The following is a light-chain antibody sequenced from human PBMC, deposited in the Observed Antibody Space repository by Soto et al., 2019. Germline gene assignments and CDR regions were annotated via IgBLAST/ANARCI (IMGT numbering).Light chain of an antibody. J-gene: IGKJ1*01. Sequence: EIVLTQSPGTLSLPPGERATLSCRASQSISANYLAWYQQKPGQAPRLLIYGVSIRATGIPDRFAGSGSGPDFTLTISRLEPEDFAVYYCHQYGVSPKTFGQGTKVDIK. V-gene: IGKV3-20*01. CDR1: QSISANY. CDR3: HQYGVSPKT. CDR2: GVS.